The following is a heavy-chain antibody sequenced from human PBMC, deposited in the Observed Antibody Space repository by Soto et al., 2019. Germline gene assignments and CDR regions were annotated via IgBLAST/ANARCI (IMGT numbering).Heavy chain of an antibody. CDR3: ARDRVMDV. Sequence: APVKLACKASGYTFTIDVISWVRQAPGQGLEWMGWISAYNGNTNYAQKLQGRVTMTTDTSTSTAYMELRSLRSDHTAVYYCARDRVMDVWGQGTTVTVSS. V-gene: IGHV1-18*01. J-gene: IGHJ6*02. CDR1: GYTFTIDV. CDR2: ISAYNGNT.